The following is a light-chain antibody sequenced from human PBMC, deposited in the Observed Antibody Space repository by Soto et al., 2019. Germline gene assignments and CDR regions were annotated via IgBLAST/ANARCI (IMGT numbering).Light chain of an antibody. Sequence: DIQMPQSQSSLSASVGDRVTITCRASQSIGSYLNWYQQAPGRAPKFLISAASSLQSGVPSRFSGSGSGTDFSLTISSLQPEEVATDDGQQRYSTPRTFGQGTKVDI. J-gene: IGKJ1*01. V-gene: IGKV1-39*01. CDR3: QQRYSTPRT. CDR2: AAS. CDR1: QSIGSY.